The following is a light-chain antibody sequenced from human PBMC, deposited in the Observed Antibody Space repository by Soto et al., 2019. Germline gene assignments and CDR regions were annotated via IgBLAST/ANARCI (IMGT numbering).Light chain of an antibody. CDR1: QSISSW. Sequence: DIQMTQSPSTLSASVGDRVTITCRASQSISSWLAWYQQKPGKAPKLLIYDASSLESGVPSRFSGSGSGTEFTLTLSSLQPDDFATYYCQQYNSYWTFGQGTK. V-gene: IGKV1-5*01. CDR3: QQYNSYWT. CDR2: DAS. J-gene: IGKJ1*01.